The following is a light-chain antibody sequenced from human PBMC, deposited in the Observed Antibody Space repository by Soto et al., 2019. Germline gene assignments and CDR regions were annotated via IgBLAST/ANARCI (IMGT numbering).Light chain of an antibody. CDR3: QQTLSFPPT. Sequence: DIQLTQSPSFLSASVGDRVTITCRASQGISSYLAWYQQKPGKAPKLLIYAASTLQSGVPLRFSGSGSGTSFTLTISSLQPEDFATYYCQQTLSFPPTFGQGTKV. CDR2: AAS. V-gene: IGKV1-9*01. J-gene: IGKJ1*01. CDR1: QGISSY.